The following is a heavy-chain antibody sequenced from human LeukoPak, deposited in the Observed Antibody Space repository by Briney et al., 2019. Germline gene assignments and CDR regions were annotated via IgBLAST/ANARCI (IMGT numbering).Heavy chain of an antibody. Sequence: PSETLSLTCTVSGYSISSAYYWGFIRQPPGKGLEWIGSIYHSGSTYYNASLKSRVTISLDTSKNQFSLKLSSVTAADTAAYYCARNPPATAEFYFDYWGQGTLVTVSS. CDR1: GYSISSAYY. J-gene: IGHJ4*02. CDR2: IYHSGST. CDR3: ARNPPATAEFYFDY. D-gene: IGHD1-14*01. V-gene: IGHV4-38-2*02.